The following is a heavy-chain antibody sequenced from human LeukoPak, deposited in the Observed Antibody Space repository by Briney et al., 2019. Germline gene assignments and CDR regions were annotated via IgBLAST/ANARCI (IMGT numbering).Heavy chain of an antibody. CDR2: IIPIFGTA. V-gene: IGHV1-69*01. CDR3: ARESSDCSSTSCYYNYYYGMDV. Sequence: ASVKVSCTASGGTFSSYAISWVRQAPGQGLEWMGGIIPIFGTANYAQKFQGRVTITADESTSTAYMELSSLRSEDTAVYYCARESSDCSSTSCYYNYYYGMDVWGKGTTDTVSS. J-gene: IGHJ6*04. CDR1: GGTFSSYA. D-gene: IGHD2-2*01.